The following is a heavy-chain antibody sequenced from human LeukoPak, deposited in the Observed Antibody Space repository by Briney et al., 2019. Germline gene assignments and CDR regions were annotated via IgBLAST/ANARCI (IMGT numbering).Heavy chain of an antibody. V-gene: IGHV3-23*01. D-gene: IGHD2-15*01. J-gene: IGHJ4*02. Sequence: PGGSLRLSCAASGFTFSSSAMSWVRQAPGKGLQWVSSITDSGDGTYYADSVKGRFTISRDDSKSTLYLQMNSLRAEDTAVYYCAKDSPVATRWGQGTLVTASS. CDR2: ITDSGDGT. CDR3: AKDSPVATR. CDR1: GFTFSSSA.